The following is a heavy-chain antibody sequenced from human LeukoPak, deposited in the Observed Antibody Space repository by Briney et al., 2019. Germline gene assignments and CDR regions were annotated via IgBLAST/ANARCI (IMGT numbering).Heavy chain of an antibody. CDR2: ISSTRGFI. CDR3: VASTACYSDSSGNFDH. Sequence: GGSLRLSCAASGFPFSTYTMHWVRQTPGTGLEWVASISSTRGFIHYADSVEGRFTVSRDNAKNSLYLQMNSLRAEDTGVFYRVASTACYSDSSGNFDHWGHGTLVTVSS. V-gene: IGHV3-21*01. J-gene: IGHJ4*01. CDR1: GFPFSTYT. D-gene: IGHD3-22*01.